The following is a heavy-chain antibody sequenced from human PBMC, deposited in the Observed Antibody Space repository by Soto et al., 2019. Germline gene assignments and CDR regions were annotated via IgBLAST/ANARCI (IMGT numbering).Heavy chain of an antibody. V-gene: IGHV1-24*01. Sequence: ASVKVSCKVSGYTLTELSMHWVRQAPGKGLEWMGGFDPEDGETIYAQKFQGRVTMTEDTSTDTAYMELSSLRSEDTAVYYCATGPAPGYSSSWSFDYWGQGTLVTSPQ. D-gene: IGHD6-13*01. CDR2: FDPEDGET. J-gene: IGHJ4*02. CDR3: ATGPAPGYSSSWSFDY. CDR1: GYTLTELS.